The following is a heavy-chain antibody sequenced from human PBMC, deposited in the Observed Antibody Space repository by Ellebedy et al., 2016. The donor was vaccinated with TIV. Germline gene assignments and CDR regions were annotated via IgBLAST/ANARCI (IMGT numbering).Heavy chain of an antibody. CDR2: IWYDGSNK. J-gene: IGHJ4*02. D-gene: IGHD2-21*01. V-gene: IGHV3-33*01. Sequence: GESLKISCAASGFTFSSYGMHWVRQAPGKGLEWVAVIWYDGSNKYYADSVKGRFTISRDNSKNTLYLQMNSLRAIDTAVYYCARLWSPFDYWGQGTLVTVSS. CDR1: GFTFSSYG. CDR3: ARLWSPFDY.